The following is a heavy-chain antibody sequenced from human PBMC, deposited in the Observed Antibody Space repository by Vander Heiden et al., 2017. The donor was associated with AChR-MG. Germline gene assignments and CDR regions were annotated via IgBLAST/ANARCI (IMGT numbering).Heavy chain of an antibody. D-gene: IGHD3-22*01. CDR3: ARDQCSCRSGYFFDY. J-gene: IGHJ4*01. Sequence: QVQLQESGHGFLRPSLTMCLICSVLGDSIRRPGCSWSWTGAFQGTDVQWIGYSYYSVSTSYNPLLNSRISMSLDTSKNQFSLNMYSVTAADTPVYYCARDQCSCRSGYFFDYWG. CDR2: SYYSVST. V-gene: IGHV4-31*03. CDR1: GDSIRRPGCS.